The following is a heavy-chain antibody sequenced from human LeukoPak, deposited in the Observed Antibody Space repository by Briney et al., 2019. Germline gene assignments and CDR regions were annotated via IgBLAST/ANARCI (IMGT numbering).Heavy chain of an antibody. V-gene: IGHV1-69*06. CDR2: IIPIFGTA. Sequence: SVKVSCKASGGTFSSYAISWVRQAPGQGLERMGGIIPIFGTANYAQKFQGRVTITADKSTSTAYMELSSLRSEDTAVYYCASPDGILTGYYPYWGQGTLVTVSS. D-gene: IGHD3-9*01. J-gene: IGHJ4*02. CDR1: GGTFSSYA. CDR3: ASPDGILTGYYPY.